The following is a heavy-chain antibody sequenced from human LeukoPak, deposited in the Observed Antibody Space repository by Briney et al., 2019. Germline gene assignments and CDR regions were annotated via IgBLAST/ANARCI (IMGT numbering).Heavy chain of an antibody. CDR1: GGSFSGYY. J-gene: IGHJ4*02. CDR2: IYTNGST. CDR3: ARSDFWSGYRFDY. D-gene: IGHD3-3*01. V-gene: IGHV4-59*10. Sequence: SSETLSLTCAVYGGSFSGYYWSWIRQPAGKGLEWIGRIYTNGSTNYNPSLRSRVTMSLDTSKNQFSLKLTSVTAADTAVYHCARSDFWSGYRFDYWGQGTLVTVSS.